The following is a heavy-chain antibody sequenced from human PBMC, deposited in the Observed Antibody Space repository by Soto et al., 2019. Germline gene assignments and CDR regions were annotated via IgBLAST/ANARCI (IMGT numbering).Heavy chain of an antibody. V-gene: IGHV4-30-2*01. Sequence: QLQLQESGSGLVKPSQTLSLTCAVSGGSISSGGYSWSWIRQPPGKGLEWIGYIYHSWSTYYNPSLKSRVTISVDRSNDQFSLKLSSVTAADTAVYYCAAGGGLPRYYWGQGTLVTVSS. CDR3: AAGGGLPRYY. CDR1: GGSISSGGYS. CDR2: IYHSWST. J-gene: IGHJ4*02. D-gene: IGHD5-12*01.